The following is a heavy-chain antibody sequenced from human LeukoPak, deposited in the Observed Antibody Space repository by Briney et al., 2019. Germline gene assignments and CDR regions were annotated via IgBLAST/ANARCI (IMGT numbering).Heavy chain of an antibody. Sequence: SETLSLTCTVSDGSISSSYYWSWIRQPPGKGLEWIGCIYYSGSTNYNPSLKSRVTISVDTSKNQFSLKLSSVPAADTAVYYCARSRGSYGGFDYWGQGTLVTVSS. D-gene: IGHD3-10*01. V-gene: IGHV4-59*01. J-gene: IGHJ4*02. CDR1: DGSISSSYY. CDR2: IYYSGST. CDR3: ARSRGSYGGFDY.